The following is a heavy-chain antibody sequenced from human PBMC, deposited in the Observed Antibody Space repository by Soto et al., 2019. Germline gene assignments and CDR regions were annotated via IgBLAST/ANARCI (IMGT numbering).Heavy chain of an antibody. CDR1: GYTFTCYY. D-gene: IGHD6-19*01. CDR3: ARDTPGRQWLVPYYFDY. J-gene: IGHJ4*02. CDR2: INPSGGST. V-gene: IGHV1-46*01. Sequence: SVKVSCKASGYTFTCYYMHWVRQAPGQGLEWMGIINPSGGSTSYAQKFQGRVTMTADESTSTAYMELSSLRSEDTDVYYCARDTPGRQWLVPYYFDYWGQGTLVTVSS.